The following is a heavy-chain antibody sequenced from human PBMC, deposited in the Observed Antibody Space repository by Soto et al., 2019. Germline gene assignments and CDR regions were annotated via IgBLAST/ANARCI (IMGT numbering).Heavy chain of an antibody. V-gene: IGHV3-23*01. CDR1: GFTFSSYA. J-gene: IGHJ5*02. Sequence: PGGSLRLSCAASGFTFSSYAMSWVRQAPGKGLEWVSAISGSGGSTYYADSVKGRFTISRDNSKNTLYLQMNSLRAEDTAVYYCAKDLLGSSWPRTRPNPNWFDPWGQGTLVTVSS. D-gene: IGHD6-13*01. CDR3: AKDLLGSSWPRTRPNPNWFDP. CDR2: ISGSGGST.